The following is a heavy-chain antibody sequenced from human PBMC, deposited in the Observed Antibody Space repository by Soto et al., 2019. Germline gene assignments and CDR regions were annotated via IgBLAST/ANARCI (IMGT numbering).Heavy chain of an antibody. CDR3: ARDGGSHGLSDFDS. V-gene: IGHV3-33*01. J-gene: IGHJ4*02. CDR1: GSTFSNYG. CDR2: IWYDGSNK. Sequence: VQLVESGGGVVQPGTSLRLSCVASGSTFSNYGMHWVRQAPGKGPQWVAVIWYDGSNKSYGESVKGRFTISRDNSKNTLYLDINSLRAEETAVYYCARDGGSHGLSDFDSWGQGSLVIVSS. D-gene: IGHD3-16*01.